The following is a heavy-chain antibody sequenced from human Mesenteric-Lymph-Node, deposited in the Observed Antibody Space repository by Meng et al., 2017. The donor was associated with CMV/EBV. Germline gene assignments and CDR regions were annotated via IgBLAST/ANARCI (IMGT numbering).Heavy chain of an antibody. V-gene: IGHV1-69*01. Sequence: GTFSSYASSWVGQAPGQGLEWMGGIIPIFGTANDAQKFQGRVTIAADESTSTAYMELSSLRAEDTAVYYCARARSGSYSFDDWYFDLWGRGTLVTVSS. D-gene: IGHD3-10*01. J-gene: IGHJ2*01. CDR2: IIPIFGTA. CDR3: ARARSGSYSFDDWYFDL. CDR1: GTFSSYA.